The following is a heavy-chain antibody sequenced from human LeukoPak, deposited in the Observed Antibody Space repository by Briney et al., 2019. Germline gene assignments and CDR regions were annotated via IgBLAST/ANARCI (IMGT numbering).Heavy chain of an antibody. Sequence: GASVTVSCKASGYTFTSYYIHWVRQAPGQGLEYMGIIRPSGSTAYAQKFQGRVTMTRDTSISTAYMELSRLRSDDTAVYYCARDKGRDGYTAFDYWGQGTLVTVSS. V-gene: IGHV1-46*01. CDR2: IRPSGST. CDR1: GYTFTSYY. J-gene: IGHJ4*02. D-gene: IGHD5-24*01. CDR3: ARDKGRDGYTAFDY.